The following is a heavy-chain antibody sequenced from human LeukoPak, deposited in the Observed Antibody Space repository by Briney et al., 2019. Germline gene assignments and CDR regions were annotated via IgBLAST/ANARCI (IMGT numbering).Heavy chain of an antibody. J-gene: IGHJ4*02. CDR1: GFTFSNYW. V-gene: IGHV3-7*01. CDR2: INQDGSEE. CDR3: VRDGGVSGYDLLDY. D-gene: IGHD5-12*01. Sequence: GGSLRLSCAASGFTFSNYWMSWVRQAPGKGLEWVAHINQDGSEEHYMDSVKARFIISRDDAKNSLSLQMDSLRAEDTAVYYCVRDGGVSGYDLLDYWGQGTLVTVSS.